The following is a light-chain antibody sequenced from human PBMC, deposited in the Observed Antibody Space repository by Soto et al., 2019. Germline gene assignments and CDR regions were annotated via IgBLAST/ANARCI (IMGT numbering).Light chain of an antibody. CDR1: SSDVGDYNY. V-gene: IGLV2-11*01. Sequence: QSALTQPRSVSGSPGQSVTISCTGTSSDVGDYNYVSWYQQHPGKAPKVMIYDVSKRPSGVPDRFSGSKSGNTASLTISGLQAEDEADYYCCSYAGSYTWVFGGGTKVTVL. CDR3: CSYAGSYTWV. CDR2: DVS. J-gene: IGLJ3*02.